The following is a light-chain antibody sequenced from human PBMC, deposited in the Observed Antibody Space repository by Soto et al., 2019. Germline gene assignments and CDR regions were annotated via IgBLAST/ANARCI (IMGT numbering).Light chain of an antibody. J-gene: IGKJ4*01. CDR3: QQYKNWPPLT. CDR1: QSVTYN. V-gene: IGKV3-15*01. Sequence: EIVMTQSPATLSVSPGETATLSCRASQSVTYNLAWYQQKPGQGPRLLIYGAFTRATGIPARFSGSGSGTEFTLNISSLQSEDFALYSWQQYKNWPPLTFGGGTKVEIK. CDR2: GAF.